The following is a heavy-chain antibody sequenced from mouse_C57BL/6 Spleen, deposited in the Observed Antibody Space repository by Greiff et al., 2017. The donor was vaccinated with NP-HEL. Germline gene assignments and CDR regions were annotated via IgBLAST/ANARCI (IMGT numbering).Heavy chain of an antibody. CDR2: IYPGSGST. CDR1: GYTFTSYW. V-gene: IGHV1-55*01. CDR3: ARERRYGKPVCDY. Sequence: QVQLQQPGAELVKPGASVKMSCKASGYTFTSYWITWVKQRPGQGLAWIGDIYPGSGSTNYNEKFKSKATLTVDTSSSTAYMQLSSLTSEDSAVYYCARERRYGKPVCDYWGQGTTLTVSS. D-gene: IGHD2-10*02. J-gene: IGHJ2*01.